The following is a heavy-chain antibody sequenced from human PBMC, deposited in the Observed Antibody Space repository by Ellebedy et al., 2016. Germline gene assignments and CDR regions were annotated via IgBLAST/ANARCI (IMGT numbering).Heavy chain of an antibody. CDR1: AYTFTSYA. D-gene: IGHD3-10*01. V-gene: IGHV1-3*01. CDR3: ARERGFRGTWFDP. Sequence: ASAKVSCKASAYTFTSYAMHWVRQAPGQRLEWMGWINAGNGNTKYSKMFQGRITITRDTSASTAYMELSSLRSEDTAVYYCARERGFRGTWFDPWGQGTLVTVSS. CDR2: INAGNGNT. J-gene: IGHJ5*02.